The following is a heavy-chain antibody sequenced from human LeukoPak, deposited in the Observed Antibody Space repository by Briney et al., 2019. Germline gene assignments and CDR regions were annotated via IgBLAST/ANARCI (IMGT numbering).Heavy chain of an antibody. CDR1: GGTFSSYA. J-gene: IGHJ5*02. CDR3: ARANMVRGVGSFFDRNWFDP. Sequence: SVKVSCKASGGTFSSYAISWVRQAPGQGLEWMGGIIPIFGTANYAQKFQGRVTITADKSTSTAYMELSSLRSEDTAVYYCARANMVRGVGSFFDRNWFDPWGQGTLVAVSS. CDR2: IIPIFGTA. V-gene: IGHV1-69*06. D-gene: IGHD3-10*01.